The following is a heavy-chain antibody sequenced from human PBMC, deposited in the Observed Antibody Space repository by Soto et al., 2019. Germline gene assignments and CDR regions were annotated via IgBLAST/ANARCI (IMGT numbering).Heavy chain of an antibody. CDR3: ARGFTGSAGRFDP. CDR2: ISGYNGNT. Sequence: ASVKVSCKASGYTFRTHGVSWVRRAPGQGLEWMGWISGYNGNTNYAQKFQGRVTMTTETSTNTAYLQWGSLRASDTATYYCARGFTGSAGRFDPWGQGTVVTVSS. J-gene: IGHJ5*02. V-gene: IGHV1-18*04. D-gene: IGHD2-8*02. CDR1: GYTFRTHG.